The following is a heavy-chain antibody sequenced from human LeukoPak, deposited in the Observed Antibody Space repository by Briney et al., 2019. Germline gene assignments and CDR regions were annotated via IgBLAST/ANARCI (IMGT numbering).Heavy chain of an antibody. CDR2: ISYDGSNK. V-gene: IGHV3-30*18. J-gene: IGHJ4*02. Sequence: GGSLRLSCAASGFTFSSYGMHWVRQAPGKGLEWVAVISYDGSNKYYADSVKGRFTISRDNSKNTLYLQMNSLRAEDTAVYYYAKERGRYVGAPDYWGQGTLVTVSS. D-gene: IGHD1-26*01. CDR3: AKERGRYVGAPDY. CDR1: GFTFSSYG.